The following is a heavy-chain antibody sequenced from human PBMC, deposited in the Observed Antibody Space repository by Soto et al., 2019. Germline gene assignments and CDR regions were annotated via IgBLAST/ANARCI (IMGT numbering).Heavy chain of an antibody. Sequence: EVQLLESGGGLVQPGGSLRLSCAASGFTFSSYAMSWVRQAPGKGLEWVSAISGSGGSTHYADSVKGRFTISRDNSKNTLYLQMNSLRAEDTAVYYCATVLDCTNGVCYNYWGQGTLVTVSS. J-gene: IGHJ4*02. CDR1: GFTFSSYA. CDR2: ISGSGGST. V-gene: IGHV3-23*01. CDR3: ATVLDCTNGVCYNY. D-gene: IGHD2-8*01.